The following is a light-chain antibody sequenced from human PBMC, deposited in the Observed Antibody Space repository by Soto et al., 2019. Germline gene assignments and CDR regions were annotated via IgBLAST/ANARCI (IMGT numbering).Light chain of an antibody. V-gene: IGLV2-11*01. CDR1: SSDVGSYTY. Sequence: QSVLTQPRSVSGSPGRSVTISCTGTSSDVGSYTYVSWYQQHPGKAPKLMIYDVSRRPSGVPDRFSGSKSGNTASLTISGLQAEDEADYYCCSYAGTYTDVFGTGTKLIVL. CDR3: CSYAGTYTDV. J-gene: IGLJ1*01. CDR2: DVS.